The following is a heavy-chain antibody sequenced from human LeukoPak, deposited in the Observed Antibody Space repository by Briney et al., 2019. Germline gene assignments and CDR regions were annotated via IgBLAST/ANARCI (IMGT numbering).Heavy chain of an antibody. Sequence: ASVKASCKVSGYTLSELSMHWVRQAPGEGLEWMGGFDPEDGETIYAQKFQGRVTMTEDTSTDTAYMELSSLRSEDTAVYYCATGPTVVTPVYFDYWGQGTLVTVSS. CDR2: FDPEDGET. CDR1: GYTLSELS. D-gene: IGHD4-23*01. V-gene: IGHV1-24*01. J-gene: IGHJ4*02. CDR3: ATGPTVVTPVYFDY.